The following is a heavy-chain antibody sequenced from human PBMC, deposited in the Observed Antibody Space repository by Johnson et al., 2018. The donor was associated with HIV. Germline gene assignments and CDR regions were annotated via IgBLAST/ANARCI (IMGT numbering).Heavy chain of an antibody. V-gene: IGHV3-30*02. CDR2: IHYDGTHK. Sequence: QMLLVESGGGVVQPGGSLRLSCAASGFTFSDYGMHWVRQAPGKGLEWVSFIHYDGTHKYSPDSVKGRFTISRDNSKNTVYLQMNRLRPEDTAVYYCAKIRRAYYEDAFDIWGQGTMVTVSS. D-gene: IGHD3-22*01. J-gene: IGHJ3*02. CDR3: AKIRRAYYEDAFDI. CDR1: GFTFSDYG.